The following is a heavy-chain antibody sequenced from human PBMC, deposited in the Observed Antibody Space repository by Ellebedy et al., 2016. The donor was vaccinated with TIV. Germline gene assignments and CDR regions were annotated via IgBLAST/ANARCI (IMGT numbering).Heavy chain of an antibody. Sequence: GESLKISCKGSGYKFTSYWITWVRQMPGKGLEWMGKIDPNDSYINYSPSFQGHVTISADKSINTAYLQWSSLKASDTAMYYCARHFRYYFYADYWGQGTLVTVSS. CDR2: IDPNDSYI. V-gene: IGHV5-10-1*01. CDR3: ARHFRYYFYADY. J-gene: IGHJ4*02. D-gene: IGHD3-10*01. CDR1: GYKFTSYW.